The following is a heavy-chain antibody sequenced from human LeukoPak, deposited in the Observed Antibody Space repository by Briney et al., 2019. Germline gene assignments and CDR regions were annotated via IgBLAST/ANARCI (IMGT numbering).Heavy chain of an antibody. CDR1: GFTFSSYW. Sequence: GGSLRLSCAASGFTFSSYWMSWVRQAPGKGLEWVANIKQDGSEKYYVDSAKGRFTISRDNAKNSLYLQMNSLRAEDTAVYYCARDLRVYGSGSYFLDYWGQGTLVTVSS. V-gene: IGHV3-7*01. CDR2: IKQDGSEK. D-gene: IGHD3-10*01. J-gene: IGHJ4*02. CDR3: ARDLRVYGSGSYFLDY.